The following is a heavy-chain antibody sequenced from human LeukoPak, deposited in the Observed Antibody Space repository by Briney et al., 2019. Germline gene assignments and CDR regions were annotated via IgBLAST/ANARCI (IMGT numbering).Heavy chain of an antibody. D-gene: IGHD1-1*01. V-gene: IGHV3-7*01. J-gene: IGHJ4*02. Sequence: TGGSLRLSCAASGFTFSDYWMNWVRQAPGKGLEWVANINQDGSERYYVDSVKGRFTISRDNAKHSLYLQMNSLRAEDTAVYYCARVGTGRTRSLDSWGQGTLVTVSS. CDR3: ARVGTGRTRSLDS. CDR1: GFTFSDYW. CDR2: INQDGSER.